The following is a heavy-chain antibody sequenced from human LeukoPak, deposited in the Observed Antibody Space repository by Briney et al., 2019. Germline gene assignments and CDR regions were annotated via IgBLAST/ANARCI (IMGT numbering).Heavy chain of an antibody. CDR2: INPNSGGT. J-gene: IGHJ4*02. D-gene: IGHD3-10*01. Sequence: ASVKLSFKASGYTFTGYYMHWVRQPPGQGLEWMGWINPNSGGTNYAQKFQGRVTMTRDTSISTAYIELSRLRSDDTAVYYCARGGVRGVKIPGYWGQGTLVTVSS. CDR3: ARGGVRGVKIPGY. CDR1: GYTFTGYY. V-gene: IGHV1-2*02.